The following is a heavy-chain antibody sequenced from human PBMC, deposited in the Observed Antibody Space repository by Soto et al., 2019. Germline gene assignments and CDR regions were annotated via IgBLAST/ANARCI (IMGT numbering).Heavy chain of an antibody. CDR2: IYYSGST. Sequence: QVQLQESGPGLVKPSETLSLTCTVSGGSISSYYWSWIRQPPGKGLEWIGYIYYSGSTNYNPSLKSRVTISVDTSKNQFSLKLSSVTAADTAVDYCASRIAVAGTLWYFDLWGRGTLVTVSS. CDR3: ASRIAVAGTLWYFDL. J-gene: IGHJ2*01. D-gene: IGHD6-19*01. V-gene: IGHV4-59*08. CDR1: GGSISSYY.